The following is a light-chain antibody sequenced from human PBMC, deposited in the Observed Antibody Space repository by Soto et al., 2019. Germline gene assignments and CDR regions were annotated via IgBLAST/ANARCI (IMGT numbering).Light chain of an antibody. CDR3: QSYDSSLSLVV. V-gene: IGLV1-40*01. CDR2: DNS. Sequence: QSVLTQPPSVSGAPGQRVTISCTGSSSNIGAGYDVHWYQQLPGTAPKLLIYDNSNRPSGVPDRLSGSKSGTSASLAITGLQAEDEADYYCQSYDSSLSLVVFGGGTKVTVL. CDR1: SSNIGAGYD. J-gene: IGLJ2*01.